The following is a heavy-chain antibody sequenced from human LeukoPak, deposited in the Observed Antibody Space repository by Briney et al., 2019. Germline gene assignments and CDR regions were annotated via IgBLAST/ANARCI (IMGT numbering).Heavy chain of an antibody. CDR3: AKDQFSFQHY. Sequence: PGGSLRLSCAASGFTFSSYAMSWVRQAPGKGLEWVSAISGSGGSTYYADSVKGRFTISGDNSKNTLYLQMNSLSAEDTVVYYCAKDQFSFQHYWGQGTLVTVSS. D-gene: IGHD3-16*02. J-gene: IGHJ4*02. CDR2: ISGSGGST. CDR1: GFTFSSYA. V-gene: IGHV3-23*01.